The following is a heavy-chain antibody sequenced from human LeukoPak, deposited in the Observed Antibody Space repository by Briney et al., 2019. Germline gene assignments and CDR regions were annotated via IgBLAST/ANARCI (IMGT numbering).Heavy chain of an antibody. CDR1: GGSITSDY. J-gene: IGHJ5*02. D-gene: IGHD4/OR15-4a*01. Sequence: SETLSLTCTVVGGSITSDYWSWIRQPAGKGLEWIGRIFTSGSTAYNPSLKSRITMSLDTSKNQFFLKLSSVTAADTAAYFCSRGGANDLWGQGTLVTVSS. V-gene: IGHV4-4*07. CDR3: SRGGANDL. CDR2: IFTSGST.